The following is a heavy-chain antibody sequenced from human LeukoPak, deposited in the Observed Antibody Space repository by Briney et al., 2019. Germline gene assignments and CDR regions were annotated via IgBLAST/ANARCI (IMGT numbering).Heavy chain of an antibody. D-gene: IGHD2-15*01. Sequence: PGGSLRLSCAASGFTVSSNYMSWVRQAPGKGLEWVSVIYSGGSTYYADSVKGRFTISRDNSKNTLYLQMNSLRAEDTAAYYCARVRIVVVVAAESFDYWGQGTLVTVSS. CDR3: ARVRIVVVVAAESFDY. CDR1: GFTVSSNY. CDR2: IYSGGST. V-gene: IGHV3-66*01. J-gene: IGHJ4*02.